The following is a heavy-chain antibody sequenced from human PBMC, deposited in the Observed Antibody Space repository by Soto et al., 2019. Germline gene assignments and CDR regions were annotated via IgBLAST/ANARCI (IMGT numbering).Heavy chain of an antibody. J-gene: IGHJ4*02. D-gene: IGHD3-22*01. CDR1: GGSISGYY. V-gene: IGHV4-59*12. CDR3: ARSMHYSDGSNYSPFDY. Sequence: SETLSLTCTVSGGSISGYYWTWIRQLPGKGLEYIGYISDSGSTNYNPSLKSRVTISVDASKNQFSLRLSSLTAADTAVYYCARSMHYSDGSNYSPFDYWGQGTLVTVSS. CDR2: ISDSGST.